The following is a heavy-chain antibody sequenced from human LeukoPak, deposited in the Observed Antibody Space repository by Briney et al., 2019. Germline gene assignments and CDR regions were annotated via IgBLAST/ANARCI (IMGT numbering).Heavy chain of an antibody. J-gene: IGHJ6*03. CDR3: ARVPGTTVSNYYYYMDV. Sequence: PGRSLRLSRAASGFTFSSYAMHWVRQAPGKGLEWVAVISYDGSNKYYADSVKGRFTISRDKSKNTLYLQMNSLRAEGTAVYYCARVPGTTVSNYYYYMDVWGKGTTVTVSS. CDR2: ISYDGSNK. D-gene: IGHD1-1*01. CDR1: GFTFSSYA. V-gene: IGHV3-30*01.